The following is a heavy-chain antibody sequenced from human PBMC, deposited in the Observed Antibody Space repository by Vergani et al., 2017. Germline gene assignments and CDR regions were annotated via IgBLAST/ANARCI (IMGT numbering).Heavy chain of an antibody. CDR1: GFTLSNYD. J-gene: IGHJ4*02. CDR2: IQFDGSNQ. V-gene: IGHV3-30*02. D-gene: IGHD3-16*01. Sequence: VQLVESGGDVVQRGGSLRLSCATSGFTLSNYDMQWIRQGPGKGLEFVAFIQFDGSNQYYADSVKGRFTLSRDFSKNTLYLQMNSLRTDDTATYYCAKHFRGWGIDYWGQGTQVIVSS. CDR3: AKHFRGWGIDY.